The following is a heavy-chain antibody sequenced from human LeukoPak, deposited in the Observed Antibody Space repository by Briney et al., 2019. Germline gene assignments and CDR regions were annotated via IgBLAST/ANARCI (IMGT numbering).Heavy chain of an antibody. V-gene: IGHV1-46*01. Sequence: ASVKVSCKASGYTFSSYSIHWVRQAPGQGLEWMGIFNPSGGSTTYAQKFQGRVTMTRDMSTSTVYMELSSLRSEDTAVYYCARGHSSGWYEDAFDIWGQGTMVTVSS. CDR2: FNPSGGST. D-gene: IGHD6-19*01. CDR1: GYTFSSYS. J-gene: IGHJ3*02. CDR3: ARGHSSGWYEDAFDI.